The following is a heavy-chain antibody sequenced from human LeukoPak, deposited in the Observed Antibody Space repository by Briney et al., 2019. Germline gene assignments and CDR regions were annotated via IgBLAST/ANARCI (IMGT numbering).Heavy chain of an antibody. Sequence: ASVKVSCKASGYTFISYAMHWVRQAPGQRLEWMGWINAGTGNTKYSQKFQGRGTITRDTSASTAYMELSSLRFEDTAVYYCARGTGSGSYLIDYWGQGTLVTVSS. V-gene: IGHV1-3*01. J-gene: IGHJ4*02. CDR2: INAGTGNT. D-gene: IGHD1-26*01. CDR3: ARGTGSGSYLIDY. CDR1: GYTFISYA.